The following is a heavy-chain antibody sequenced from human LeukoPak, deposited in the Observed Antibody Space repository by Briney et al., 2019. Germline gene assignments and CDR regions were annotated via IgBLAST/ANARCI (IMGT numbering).Heavy chain of an antibody. Sequence: PSETLSFTCTVSGGSVSSGSYYWGWIRQPPGKGLEWIGNIFYSGITDYNPSLKSRVTLSVDTSKNQLSLNLTSVTAADTAVYYCARVPPWYMDVWGKGTTITVSS. CDR1: GGSVSSGSYY. V-gene: IGHV4-39*07. CDR3: ARVPPWYMDV. J-gene: IGHJ6*03. CDR2: IFYSGIT.